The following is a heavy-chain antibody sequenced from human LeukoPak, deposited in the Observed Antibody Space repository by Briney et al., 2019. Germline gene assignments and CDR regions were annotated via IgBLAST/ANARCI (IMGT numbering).Heavy chain of an antibody. CDR3: ARGRAAAGTKWFDP. J-gene: IGHJ5*02. D-gene: IGHD6-13*01. CDR2: IHHDGRI. CDR1: GGSIDSTNW. Sequence: SETLSLTCDVSGGSIDSTNWWNWVRQPPGKGLEWIGEIHHDGRINYNPSLKSRVTLSVDKSKNQFSLKLSSVTAADTAVYYCARGRAAAGTKWFDPWGQGTLVTVSS. V-gene: IGHV4/OR15-8*01.